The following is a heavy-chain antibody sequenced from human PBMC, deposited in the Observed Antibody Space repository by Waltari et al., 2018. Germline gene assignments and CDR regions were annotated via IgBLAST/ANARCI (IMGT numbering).Heavy chain of an antibody. V-gene: IGHV3-74*01. J-gene: IGHJ6*02. D-gene: IGHD4-17*01. Sequence: EVQLVESGGGLVQPGGSLRLSCAASGFSFSRYWMHWVRQAPGKGLVGVSRISFDGNSISYADSVKGRFTISRDNANNTLYLEMNSLRAEDMGVYCCARLTTVDVWGQGTTVIVSS. CDR2: ISFDGNSI. CDR3: ARLTTVDV. CDR1: GFSFSRYW.